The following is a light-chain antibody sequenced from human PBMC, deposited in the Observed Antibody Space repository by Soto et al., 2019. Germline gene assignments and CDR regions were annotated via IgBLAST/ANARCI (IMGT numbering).Light chain of an antibody. CDR3: CSYAGSYTVL. CDR2: DVS. J-gene: IGLJ2*01. Sequence: QYALTQPRSVSGSPGQSVTISCTGTSSDVGGYKYVSWYQQHPGKVPNLIIYDVSERPSGVPDRFSGSKSGNTASLSISGLQAEDEADYYCCSYAGSYTVLFGGGTKLTVL. CDR1: SSDVGGYKY. V-gene: IGLV2-11*01.